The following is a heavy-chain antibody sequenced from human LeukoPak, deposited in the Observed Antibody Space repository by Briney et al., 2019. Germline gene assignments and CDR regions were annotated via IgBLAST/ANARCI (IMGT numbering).Heavy chain of an antibody. D-gene: IGHD3-9*01. J-gene: IGHJ6*03. Sequence: SETLSLTCTVSGSSISSSSYYWGWIRQPPGKGLEWIGSIYYSGSTYYNPSLKSRVTISVDTSKNQFSLKLSSVTAADTAVYYCAREFRENTYDILTGWDYYYYMDVWGKGTTVTISS. CDR1: GSSISSSSYY. V-gene: IGHV4-39*07. CDR2: IYYSGST. CDR3: AREFRENTYDILTGWDYYYYMDV.